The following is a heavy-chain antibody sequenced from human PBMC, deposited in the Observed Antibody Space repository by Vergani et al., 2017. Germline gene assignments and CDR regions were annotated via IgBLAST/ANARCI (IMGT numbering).Heavy chain of an antibody. CDR3: ARDPIAAAEPIDY. CDR2: IWYDGSNK. Sequence: QVQLVESGGGVVQPGRSLRLSCAASGFTFSSYGMHWVRQAPGKGLEWVAVIWYDGSNKYYADSVKGRFTISRDNAKNSLYLQMNSLRAEDTAVYYCARDPIAAAEPIDYWGQGTLVTVSS. J-gene: IGHJ4*02. V-gene: IGHV3-33*08. CDR1: GFTFSSYG. D-gene: IGHD6-13*01.